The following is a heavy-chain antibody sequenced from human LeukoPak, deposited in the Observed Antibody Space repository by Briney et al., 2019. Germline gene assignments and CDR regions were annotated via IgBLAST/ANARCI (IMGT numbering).Heavy chain of an antibody. CDR2: IYSGGST. J-gene: IGHJ4*02. D-gene: IGHD3-22*01. V-gene: IGHV3-66*01. CDR1: GFTVSSNY. Sequence: GGSLRLSCADSGFTVSSNYMSWVRQAPGKGLEWVSVIYSGGSTYYADSVKGRFTISRDNSKNTLYLQMNSLRAEDTAVYYCARVMYYYDSSGSTDEDYWGQGTLVTVSS. CDR3: ARVMYYYDSSGSTDEDY.